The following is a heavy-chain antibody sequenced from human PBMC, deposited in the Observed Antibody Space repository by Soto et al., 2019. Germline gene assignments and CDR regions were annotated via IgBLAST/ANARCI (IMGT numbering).Heavy chain of an antibody. Sequence: SVQVSCKASGYTFTSYDINWVRQATGQGLEWMGWMNPNSGNTGYAQKFQGRVTMTRNTSISTAYMELSSLRSEDTAVYYCARDPVSSWYWGVENWFDPWGQGTLVTVSS. CDR2: MNPNSGNT. J-gene: IGHJ5*02. D-gene: IGHD6-13*01. CDR1: GYTFTSYD. V-gene: IGHV1-8*01. CDR3: ARDPVSSWYWGVENWFDP.